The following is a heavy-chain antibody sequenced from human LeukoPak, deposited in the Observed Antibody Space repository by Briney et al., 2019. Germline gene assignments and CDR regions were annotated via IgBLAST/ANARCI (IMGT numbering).Heavy chain of an antibody. D-gene: IGHD3-10*01. V-gene: IGHV4-59*01. CDR3: ARARWFGESHFDY. CDR2: IYYSVST. Sequence: SETLSLTCTVSGGSISSYYWSWIRQPPGKGLEWIGYIYYSVSTNYNPSLKSRVTISVDTSKNQFSLKLSSVTAADTAVYYCARARWFGESHFDYWGQGTLVTVSS. J-gene: IGHJ4*02. CDR1: GGSISSYY.